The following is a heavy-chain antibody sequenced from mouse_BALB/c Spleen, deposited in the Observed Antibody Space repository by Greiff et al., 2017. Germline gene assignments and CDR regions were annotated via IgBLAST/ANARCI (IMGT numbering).Heavy chain of an antibody. CDR1: GFNIKDYY. CDR2: IDPENGDT. V-gene: IGHV14-4*02. CDR3: NAMIRGGGYFDY. D-gene: IGHD2-4*01. J-gene: IGHJ2*01. Sequence: VQLQQSGAELVRSGASVKLSCTASGFNIKDYYMHWVKQRPEQGLEWIGWIDPENGDTEYAPKFQGKATMTADTSSNTAYLQLSSLTSEDTAVYYRNAMIRGGGYFDYWGQGTTLTVSS.